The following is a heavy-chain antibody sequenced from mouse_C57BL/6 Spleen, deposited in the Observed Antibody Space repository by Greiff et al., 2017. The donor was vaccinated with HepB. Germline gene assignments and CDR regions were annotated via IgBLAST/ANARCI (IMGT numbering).Heavy chain of an antibody. Sequence: VQLQQSGAELVRPGTSVKMSCKASGYTFTNYWIGWAKQRPGYGLEWIGDIYPGGGYTTYNEKFKGKATLTADKSSSTAYMQFSSLTSEDSAIYYCARYWDLYAMDYWGQGTSVTVSS. V-gene: IGHV1-63*01. D-gene: IGHD4-1*01. J-gene: IGHJ4*01. CDR3: ARYWDLYAMDY. CDR2: IYPGGGYT. CDR1: GYTFTNYW.